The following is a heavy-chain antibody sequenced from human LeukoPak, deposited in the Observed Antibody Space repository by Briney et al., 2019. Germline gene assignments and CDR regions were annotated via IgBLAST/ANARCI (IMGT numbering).Heavy chain of an antibody. CDR1: GGSISPYY. J-gene: IGHJ4*02. CDR2: IYSSGSA. D-gene: IGHD5-12*01. V-gene: IGHV4-59*08. Sequence: PSESLFLTCTVSGGSISPYYWSWIRQPPGKGLEWIGYIYSSGSANYNPSLKSRVTISVDTPKNQFSLKLSSVTAADTAVYYCARMGGYSGYAAHWGQGNLVTVSS. CDR3: ARMGGYSGYAAH.